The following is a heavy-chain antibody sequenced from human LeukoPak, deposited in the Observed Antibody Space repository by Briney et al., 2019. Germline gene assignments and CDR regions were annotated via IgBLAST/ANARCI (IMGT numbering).Heavy chain of an antibody. CDR1: GYTLTGYY. Sequence: SVKVSCKASGYTLTGYYIHWVRQAPGQGLERIGWINPNSGGTNYAQKFQGRVTMTRDTSTSTAYMELSRLTSDDTAVYYCARRLGAGTTLGYWGQGTLVTASS. CDR2: INPNSGGT. V-gene: IGHV1-2*02. CDR3: ARRLGAGTTLGY. D-gene: IGHD1-1*01. J-gene: IGHJ4*02.